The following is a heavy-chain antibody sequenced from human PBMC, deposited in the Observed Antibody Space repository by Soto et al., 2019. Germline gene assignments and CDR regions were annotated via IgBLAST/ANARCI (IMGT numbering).Heavy chain of an antibody. Sequence: EVQLLESGGGLVQPGGSLRLSCAASGFTFSSYAMSWVRQAPGKGLEWVSAISGSGGSTYYADSVKGRFTISRDNSKNKLYLQMHSLRAEDTAVYYCAKTKCWGLSGWTFDYWGQGTLVTVSS. D-gene: IGHD6-19*01. CDR2: ISGSGGST. CDR1: GFTFSSYA. CDR3: AKTKCWGLSGWTFDY. J-gene: IGHJ4*02. V-gene: IGHV3-23*01.